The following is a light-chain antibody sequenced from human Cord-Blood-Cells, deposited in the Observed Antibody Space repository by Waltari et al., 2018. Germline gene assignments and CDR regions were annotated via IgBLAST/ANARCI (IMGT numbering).Light chain of an antibody. J-gene: IGKJ5*01. Sequence: DIQMTQSPSSLSASVGDRVTITCRASQNISSYLNWYQQKPGKAPKLLIYAASSLQSGVPSRFSGSGSWTDFTLTISSLQPEDFATYYCQQSYSTPITFGQGTRLEIK. CDR2: AAS. V-gene: IGKV1-39*01. CDR1: QNISSY. CDR3: QQSYSTPIT.